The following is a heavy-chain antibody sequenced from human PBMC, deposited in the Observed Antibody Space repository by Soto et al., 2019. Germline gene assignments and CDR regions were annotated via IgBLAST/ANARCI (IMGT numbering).Heavy chain of an antibody. CDR3: ARGGPSGWYVIY. D-gene: IGHD6-19*01. V-gene: IGHV3-48*01. Sequence: EVQLVESGGGLVQPGGSLRLSCAASGFSFNNYDMNWVRQSPGKGLEWVSYISTSSGTIYYADSVKGRFTISRDNAKNSVYLQMNSLTVEDTAVYYCARGGPSGWYVIYWGQGTLVTVSS. J-gene: IGHJ4*02. CDR1: GFSFNNYD. CDR2: ISTSSGTI.